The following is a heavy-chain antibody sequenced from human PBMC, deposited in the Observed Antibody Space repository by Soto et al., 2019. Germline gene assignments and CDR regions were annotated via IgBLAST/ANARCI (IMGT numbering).Heavy chain of an antibody. CDR1: GGSVTSGNYY. CDR2: IYYSGST. D-gene: IGHD2-21*02. Sequence: RSLTCTVSGGSVTSGNYYWSRIRQPPGKGLEWIGHIYYSGSTNYNPSLKSRVTISVDASKNQFSLKLSSVTAADTAIYYCARGPVVTPFVDYWGQGTLVTVSS. J-gene: IGHJ4*02. V-gene: IGHV4-61*01. CDR3: ARGPVVTPFVDY.